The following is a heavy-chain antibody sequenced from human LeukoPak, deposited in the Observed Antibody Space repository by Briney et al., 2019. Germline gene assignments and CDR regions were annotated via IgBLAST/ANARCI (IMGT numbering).Heavy chain of an antibody. CDR1: GFSFSTYP. CDR3: ARDRHIAAAGYYFDY. J-gene: IGHJ4*02. Sequence: GGSLRLSCAASGFSFSTYPIHWVRQAPGKGLEWVAVIADDGKDKHYVESVKGRFTISRDNSKNTLYLQMNSLRVEDTAVYYCARDRHIAAAGYYFDYWGQGTLVTVSS. CDR2: IADDGKDK. D-gene: IGHD6-25*01. V-gene: IGHV3-30*04.